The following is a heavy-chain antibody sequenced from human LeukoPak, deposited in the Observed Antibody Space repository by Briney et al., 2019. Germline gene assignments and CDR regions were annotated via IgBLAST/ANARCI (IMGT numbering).Heavy chain of an antibody. D-gene: IGHD3-10*01. Sequence: PSETLSLTCAVSGGSISSGGYSWSWIRQPPGKGLEWIGYIYHSGSTYYNPSLKSRVTISVDRSKNQFSLKLSSVTAADTAVYYCARDGGPMVRGVITSYYYYYGMDVWGQGTTVTVSS. CDR1: GGSISSGGYS. J-gene: IGHJ6*02. V-gene: IGHV4-30-2*01. CDR3: ARDGGPMVRGVITSYYYYYGMDV. CDR2: IYHSGST.